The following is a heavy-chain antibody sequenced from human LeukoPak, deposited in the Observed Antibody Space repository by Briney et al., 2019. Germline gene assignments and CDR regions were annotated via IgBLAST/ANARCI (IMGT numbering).Heavy chain of an antibody. Sequence: GGSLRLSCAASGFTFSGYWMHWVRQAPGKGLVWVSRINRDATITNYADSVKGRFSISRDNAKNTLYLQMNNLGGEDTAVYYCARDYCSGGSCYFDYWGQGTLVTVSS. V-gene: IGHV3-74*01. CDR3: ARDYCSGGSCYFDY. J-gene: IGHJ4*02. CDR2: INRDATIT. D-gene: IGHD2-15*01. CDR1: GFTFSGYW.